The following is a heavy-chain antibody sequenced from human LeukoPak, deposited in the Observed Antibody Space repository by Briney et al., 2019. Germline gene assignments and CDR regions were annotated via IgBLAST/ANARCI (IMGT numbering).Heavy chain of an antibody. D-gene: IGHD4-17*01. V-gene: IGHV1-69*02. Sequence: ASVKVSCKASGGTFSSYTITWVRQAPGQGLEWMRRVIPFLGITNYAQKFQGRVTITADKSTSTAYMELSSLRSEDTAIYYCAAGDGNYGDYINYWGQGTLVTVSS. CDR1: GGTFSSYT. CDR2: VIPFLGIT. CDR3: AAGDGNYGDYINY. J-gene: IGHJ4*02.